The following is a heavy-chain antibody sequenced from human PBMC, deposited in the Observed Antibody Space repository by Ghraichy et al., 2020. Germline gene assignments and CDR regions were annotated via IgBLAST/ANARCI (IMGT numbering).Heavy chain of an antibody. CDR3: AKEQWGSGTSGPSYYYYYYGMDV. CDR1: GFTFSSYG. CDR2: ISYDGSNK. D-gene: IGHD3-16*01. V-gene: IGHV3-30*18. J-gene: IGHJ6*02. Sequence: RGSLRLSCAASGFTFSSYGMHWVRQAPGKGLEWVAVISYDGSNKYYADSVKGRFTISRDNSKNTLYLQMNSLRAEDTAVYYCAKEQWGSGTSGPSYYYYYYGMDVWGQGTTVTVSS.